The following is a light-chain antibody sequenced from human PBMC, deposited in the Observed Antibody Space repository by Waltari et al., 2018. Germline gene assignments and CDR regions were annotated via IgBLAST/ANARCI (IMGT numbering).Light chain of an antibody. CDR1: QSISSW. CDR3: QQYNSVPLT. J-gene: IGKJ4*01. V-gene: IGKV1-5*03. CDR2: KAS. Sequence: DIQMTQSPSTLSASVGDRVTITCRASQSISSWLTWYQQKPGKAPKLLIYKASSLESGVPSRFSGSGSGTEFTLTISSLQPDDFATYYCQQYNSVPLTFGGGTEVEIE.